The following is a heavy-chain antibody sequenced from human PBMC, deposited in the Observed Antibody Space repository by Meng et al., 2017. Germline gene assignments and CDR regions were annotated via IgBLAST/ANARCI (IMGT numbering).Heavy chain of an antibody. CDR3: ARVGVGAPFDY. V-gene: IGHV1-2*02. J-gene: IGHJ4*02. CDR2: INPNSGGT. D-gene: IGHD3-16*01. Sequence: QVQLVQSGAEVKMPGASVKVSCKVSGYTFIGHYPHWVRQAPGQGLEWMGWINPNSGGTSYAQKFQGRVTMTWDTSVSTAFMELTRLKSDDAALYYCARVGVGAPFDYWGQGTLVTVSS. CDR1: GYTFIGHY.